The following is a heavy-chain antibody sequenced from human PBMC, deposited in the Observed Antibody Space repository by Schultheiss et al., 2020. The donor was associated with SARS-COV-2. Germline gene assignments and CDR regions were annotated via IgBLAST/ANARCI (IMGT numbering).Heavy chain of an antibody. J-gene: IGHJ4*02. CDR1: GFTFSSYG. V-gene: IGHV3-30*18. CDR2: ISYDGSNK. CDR3: AKDRGYYDSSGCLNY. D-gene: IGHD3-22*01. Sequence: GGSLRLSCAASGFTFSSYGMHWVRQAPGKGLEWVAVISYDGSNKYYADSVKGRFTISRDNSKNTLYLQMNSLRAEDTAVYYCAKDRGYYDSSGCLNYWGQGTLVTVSS.